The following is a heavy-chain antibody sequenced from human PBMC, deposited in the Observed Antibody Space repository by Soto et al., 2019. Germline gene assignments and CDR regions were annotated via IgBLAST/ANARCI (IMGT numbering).Heavy chain of an antibody. D-gene: IGHD6-19*01. Sequence: GGSLRLSCEASGFIVNNVYMSWVRQVPGKGLECVSIIYFGGNTYYADSVKGRFTMSRDNSKNTLYLQRNNLRAEDKAVYYCARVSLQWLVHESWGQGTLVTVSS. J-gene: IGHJ4*02. CDR3: ARVSLQWLVHES. CDR2: IYFGGNT. CDR1: GFIVNNVY. V-gene: IGHV3-53*01.